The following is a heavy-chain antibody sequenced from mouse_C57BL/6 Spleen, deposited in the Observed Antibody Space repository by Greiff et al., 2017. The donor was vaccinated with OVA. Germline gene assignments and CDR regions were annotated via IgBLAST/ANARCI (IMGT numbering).Heavy chain of an antibody. J-gene: IGHJ3*01. CDR2: INPSTGGT. Sequence: VHVKQSGPELVKPGASVKISCKASGYSFTGYYMNWVKQSPEKSLEWIGEINPSTGGTTYNQKFKAKATLTVDKSSSTAYMQLKSLTSEDSAVYYCARGGSGYVEFAYWGQGTLVTVSA. V-gene: IGHV1-42*01. CDR3: ARGGSGYVEFAY. D-gene: IGHD3-2*02. CDR1: GYSFTGYY.